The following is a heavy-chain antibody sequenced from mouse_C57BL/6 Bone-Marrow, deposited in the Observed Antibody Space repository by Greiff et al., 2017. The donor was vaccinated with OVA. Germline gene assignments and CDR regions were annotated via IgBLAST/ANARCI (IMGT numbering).Heavy chain of an antibody. CDR3: ARKVPYDGLGGYAMDY. CDR2: IWSGGST. V-gene: IGHV2-2*01. Sequence: QVQLKESGPGLVQPSQSLSITCTVSGFSLTSYGVHWVRQSPGKGLEWLGVIWSGGSTDYNAAFISRLSISKDNSKSQVFFKMNSLQADDTAIYYCARKVPYDGLGGYAMDYWGQGTSVTVSS. D-gene: IGHD2-3*01. CDR1: GFSLTSYG. J-gene: IGHJ4*01.